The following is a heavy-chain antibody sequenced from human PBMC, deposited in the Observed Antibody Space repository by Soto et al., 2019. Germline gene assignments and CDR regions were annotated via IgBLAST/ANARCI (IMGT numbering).Heavy chain of an antibody. Sequence: SETLSLTCTVSGDSITRGDYYSSWIRQPPGKGLEWIGYIYHSGSTYYNPSLKSRVTISVDRSKSQFSLKLSSVTAADTAVYYCARVWGYSYGLASDIWGQGTMVTVSS. V-gene: IGHV4-30-2*01. CDR2: IYHSGST. J-gene: IGHJ3*02. D-gene: IGHD5-18*01. CDR3: ARVWGYSYGLASDI. CDR1: GDSITRGDYY.